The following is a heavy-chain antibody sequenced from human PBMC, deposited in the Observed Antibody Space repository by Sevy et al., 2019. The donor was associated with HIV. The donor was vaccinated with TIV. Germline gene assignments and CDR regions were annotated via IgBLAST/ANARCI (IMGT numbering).Heavy chain of an antibody. Sequence: GGSLRLSCAASGFTFSSYSMNWVRQAPGKGLEWVSSISSSSSYIYYADSVKGRFTISRDNAKNSLYLQMNSLRAEDTAVYYCAREFDILTAYWPALDYWGQGTLVTVSS. J-gene: IGHJ4*02. CDR2: ISSSSSYI. CDR3: AREFDILTAYWPALDY. V-gene: IGHV3-21*01. CDR1: GFTFSSYS. D-gene: IGHD3-9*01.